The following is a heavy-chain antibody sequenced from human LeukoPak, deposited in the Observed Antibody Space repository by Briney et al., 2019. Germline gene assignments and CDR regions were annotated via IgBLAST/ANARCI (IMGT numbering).Heavy chain of an antibody. D-gene: IGHD3-3*01. CDR3: AKGYDFWSDYFQH. V-gene: IGHV3-23*01. CDR2: ISGSGGST. J-gene: IGHJ1*01. Sequence: RLSCPACALTLGSEEMRGVGEAPRKGLEWVSAISGSGGSTYYADSVKGRFTISRDNSKNTLYLQMNSLRAEDTAVYYCAKGYDFWSDYFQHWGQGTLVTVSS. CDR1: ALTLGSEE.